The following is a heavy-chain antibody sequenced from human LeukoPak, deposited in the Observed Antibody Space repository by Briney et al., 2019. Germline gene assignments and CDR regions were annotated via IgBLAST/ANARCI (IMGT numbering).Heavy chain of an antibody. Sequence: SVKLSFTASGGTFSSYAINWVRHAPGPGLGWMGRIITILGIANYAQKSQGRVTTTADKSTSTTYMELSSLRSEDTAVYYCATDAYGSGIYLIPPCLCDIWGQGTMVSVSS. CDR3: ATDAYGSGIYLIPPCLCDI. CDR1: GGTFSSYA. J-gene: IGHJ3*02. CDR2: IITILGIA. D-gene: IGHD3-10*01. V-gene: IGHV1-69*04.